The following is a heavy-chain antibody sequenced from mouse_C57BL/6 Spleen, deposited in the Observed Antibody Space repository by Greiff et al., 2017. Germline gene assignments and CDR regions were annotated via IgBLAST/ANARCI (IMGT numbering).Heavy chain of an antibody. Sequence: VQLQQPGAELVKPGASVKMSCKASGYTFTSYWITWVKQRPGQGLEWIGDIYPGSGSTNYNEKFKSKATLTVDTSSSTAYMQLSSLTSEDSAVYYCARWGVITKAMDYWGQGTSVTVSS. CDR2: IYPGSGST. D-gene: IGHD1-1*01. CDR1: GYTFTSYW. CDR3: ARWGVITKAMDY. V-gene: IGHV1-55*01. J-gene: IGHJ4*01.